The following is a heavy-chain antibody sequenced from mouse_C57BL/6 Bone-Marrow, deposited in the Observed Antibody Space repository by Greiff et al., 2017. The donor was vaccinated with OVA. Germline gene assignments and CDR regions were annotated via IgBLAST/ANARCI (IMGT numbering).Heavy chain of an antibody. V-gene: IGHV1-64*01. J-gene: IGHJ1*03. CDR1: GYTFTSYW. D-gene: IGHD1-1*01. CDR2: IHPNSGST. CDR3: ARVLGSYWYFDV. Sequence: VQLQQPGAELVKPGASVKLSCKASGYTFTSYWMHWVKQRPGQGLEWIGMIHPNSGSTNYNEKFKSKATLTVDKSSSTAYMQLSSLTSEDSAVYYCARVLGSYWYFDVWGTGTTVTVSS.